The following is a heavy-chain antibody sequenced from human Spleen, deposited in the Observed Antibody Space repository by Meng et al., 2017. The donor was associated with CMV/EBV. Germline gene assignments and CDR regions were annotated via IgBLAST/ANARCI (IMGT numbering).Heavy chain of an antibody. D-gene: IGHD6-19*01. Sequence: ASGFTFSSYSMNWVRQAPGKGLEWVSSISSSSSYIYYADSVKGRFTISRDNAKNSLYLQMNSLRAEDTAVYYCAREYSSGLGGFDYWGQGTLVTVSS. V-gene: IGHV3-21*01. CDR1: GFTFSSYS. CDR3: AREYSSGLGGFDY. CDR2: ISSSSSYI. J-gene: IGHJ4*02.